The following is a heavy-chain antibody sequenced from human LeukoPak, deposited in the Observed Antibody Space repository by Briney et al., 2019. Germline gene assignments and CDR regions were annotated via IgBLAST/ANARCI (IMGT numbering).Heavy chain of an antibody. D-gene: IGHD3-22*01. CDR1: GFTFSTFG. V-gene: IGHV3-21*01. Sequence: GGSPRLSCAASGFTFSTFGFNWVRQAPGKGLEWVSSISHSSIYISYADSVKGRFTISRDNARNSLYLQMNSLRAEDSAVYYCARGYYYDSSAAYWGQGTLVTVSS. CDR3: ARGYYYDSSAAY. J-gene: IGHJ4*02. CDR2: ISHSSIYI.